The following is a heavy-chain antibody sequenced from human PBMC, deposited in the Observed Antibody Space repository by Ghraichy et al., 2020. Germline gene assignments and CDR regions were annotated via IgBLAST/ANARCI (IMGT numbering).Heavy chain of an antibody. CDR2: IYYSGST. Sequence: SDTLSLTCTVSGGSISSSSYYWGWIRQPPGKGLEWIGSIYYSGSTYYNPSLKSRVTISVDTSKNQFSLKLSSVTAADTAVYYCARRPYCSGGSCYYFDYWGQGTLVTVSS. V-gene: IGHV4-39*01. CDR3: ARRPYCSGGSCYYFDY. D-gene: IGHD2-15*01. CDR1: GGSISSSSYY. J-gene: IGHJ4*02.